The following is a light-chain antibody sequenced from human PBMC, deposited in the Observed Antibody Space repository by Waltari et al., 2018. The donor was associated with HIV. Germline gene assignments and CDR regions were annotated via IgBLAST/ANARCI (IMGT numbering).Light chain of an antibody. CDR1: QTTSSY. V-gene: IGKV1-9*01. J-gene: IGKJ3*01. Sequence: DIQLTQSPAVLSASVGDRVSIACRASQTTSSYLAWSQQKPGKAPKLLIYAGSTLQSGVPSRFSGSGSGTEFTLTISSLQPEDFATYYCQQLNTYPVTFGPGTRVEIK. CDR2: AGS. CDR3: QQLNTYPVT.